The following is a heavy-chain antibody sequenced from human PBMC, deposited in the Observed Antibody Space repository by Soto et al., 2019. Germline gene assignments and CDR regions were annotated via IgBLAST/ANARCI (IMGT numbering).Heavy chain of an antibody. Sequence: EAQLVESGGGLVQPGGSRRLSCAASGLTFISYSWNWVRQAPGKGLEWVSYISSSGITIYYQASVKGRFPIYRDNAKNSLYLQMNSLRDEDTAVYYCAREAEYYDILTGYFYWYFDLWGRGTLVTVSS. CDR1: GLTFISYS. D-gene: IGHD3-9*01. CDR2: ISSSGITI. V-gene: IGHV3-48*02. J-gene: IGHJ2*01. CDR3: AREAEYYDILTGYFYWYFDL.